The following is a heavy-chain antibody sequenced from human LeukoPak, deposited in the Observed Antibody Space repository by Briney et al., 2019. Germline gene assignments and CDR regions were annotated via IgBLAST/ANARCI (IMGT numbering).Heavy chain of an antibody. J-gene: IGHJ5*02. CDR3: ARVPVGGDYGGWFDP. D-gene: IGHD4-17*01. CDR1: GGSISSYY. CDR2: IYYSGST. V-gene: IGHV4-59*01. Sequence: SETLSLTCTVSGGSISSYYWSWIRQPPGKGLEWIGYIYYSGSTNYNPSLKSRVTISVDTSKNQFSLKLSSVTAADTAVYYCARVPVGGDYGGWFDPWGQGTLVTVSS.